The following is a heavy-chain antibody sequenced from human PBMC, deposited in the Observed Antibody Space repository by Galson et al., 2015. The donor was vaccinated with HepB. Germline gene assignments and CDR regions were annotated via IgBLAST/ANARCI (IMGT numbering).Heavy chain of an antibody. CDR2: MNAGNGNT. J-gene: IGHJ3*02. D-gene: IGHD5-18*01. CDR1: GYTFTSYA. V-gene: IGHV1-3*01. CDR3: ARARIQLWSDDAFDI. Sequence: SVKVSCKASGYTFTSYAMHWVRQAPGQRLEWMGWMNAGNGNTKYSQKFQGRVTITRDTSASTAYMDLSSLRSEDTAIYYCARARIQLWSDDAFDISGQGTMVTVS.